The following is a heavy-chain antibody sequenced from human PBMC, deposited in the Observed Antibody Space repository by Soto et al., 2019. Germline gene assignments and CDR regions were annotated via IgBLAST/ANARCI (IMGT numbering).Heavy chain of an antibody. D-gene: IGHD1-1*01. V-gene: IGHV3-30-3*01. CDR1: GFTFSSYA. CDR3: ARDRLRYNWNDFPYYSYVMDV. J-gene: IGHJ6*02. CDR2: ISYDGSNK. Sequence: QVQLVESGGGVVQPGRSLRLSCAASGFTFSSYAMHWVRQAPGKGLEWVAVISYDGSNKYYADSVKGRFTISRDNSKNTLDLQMNSLRAEDTAVYYCARDRLRYNWNDFPYYSYVMDVWGQGTTVTVSS.